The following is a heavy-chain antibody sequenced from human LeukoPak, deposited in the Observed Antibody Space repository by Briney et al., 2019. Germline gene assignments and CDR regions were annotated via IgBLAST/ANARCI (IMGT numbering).Heavy chain of an antibody. Sequence: GGSLRLSCAASGFTFGTFAMNWVRQAPGKEPEWVSYISRTSSTIYYADSVKGRFTVSRDNGEQSLYLQMNSLRVEDTALYYCARDGYDWADLWGQGTLVSVSS. D-gene: IGHD5-12*01. CDR3: ARDGYDWADL. J-gene: IGHJ5*02. CDR2: ISRTSSTI. V-gene: IGHV3-48*01. CDR1: GFTFGTFA.